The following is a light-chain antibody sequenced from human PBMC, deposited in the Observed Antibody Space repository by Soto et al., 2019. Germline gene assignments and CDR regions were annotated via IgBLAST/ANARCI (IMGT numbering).Light chain of an antibody. Sequence: EIVLTQSPGTLSLSPGERGTLSCWASQSVSSNYLGWYQKKPGQPPRLLIYGGSSRATGIPDRFSGGGSGTDFTLTIIRLEPEDFAVYYCHQYGSSLRTFGQGTKVDIK. CDR1: QSVSSNY. J-gene: IGKJ1*01. V-gene: IGKV3-20*01. CDR3: HQYGSSLRT. CDR2: GGS.